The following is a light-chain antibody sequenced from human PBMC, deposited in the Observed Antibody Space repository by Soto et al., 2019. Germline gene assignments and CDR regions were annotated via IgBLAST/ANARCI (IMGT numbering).Light chain of an antibody. CDR3: SSYTSASVPYV. Sequence: QSALTQPASVSGFPGQSITISCTGTSSDVGGYNFVSWYQQHPGKAPKLMIYEVSNRPSGVSNRFSGSKSGSTASLIISGLQAEDEADYYCSSYTSASVPYVFGTGTKVTVL. V-gene: IGLV2-14*01. CDR1: SSDVGGYNF. CDR2: EVS. J-gene: IGLJ1*01.